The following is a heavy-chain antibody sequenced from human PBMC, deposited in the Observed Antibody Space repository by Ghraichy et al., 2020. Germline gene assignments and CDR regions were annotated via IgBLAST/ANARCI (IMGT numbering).Heavy chain of an antibody. CDR3: ARSNSSLTKWVAFDI. J-gene: IGHJ3*02. D-gene: IGHD6-13*01. V-gene: IGHV4-59*01. Sequence: SETLSLTCTVSGGSISSYYWSWIRQPPGKRLEWIGYIYYMGNTNYNPSLKSRVTISVDTSKNQFSLNLSSVTAADTAVYYCARSNSSLTKWVAFDIWGQGTMVTVSS. CDR2: IYYMGNT. CDR1: GGSISSYY.